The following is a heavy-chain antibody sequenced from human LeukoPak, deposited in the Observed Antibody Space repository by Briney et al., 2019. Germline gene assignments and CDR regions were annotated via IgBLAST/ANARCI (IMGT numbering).Heavy chain of an antibody. D-gene: IGHD3-22*01. CDR3: ARNLYYYDSGGNWFDP. CDR1: GYTFTGYY. Sequence: ASVKVSCKASGYTFTGYYMHWVRQAPGQGLEWMGWINPNSGGTNYAQKFQGRVAMTRDTSISTAYMELSRLRSDDTAVYYCARNLYYYDSGGNWFDPWGQGTLVTVSS. J-gene: IGHJ5*02. CDR2: INPNSGGT. V-gene: IGHV1-2*02.